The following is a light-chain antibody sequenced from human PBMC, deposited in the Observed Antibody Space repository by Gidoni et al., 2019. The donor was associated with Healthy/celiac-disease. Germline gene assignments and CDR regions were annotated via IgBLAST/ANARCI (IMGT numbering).Light chain of an antibody. CDR2: ENN. CDR1: SSNIGNNY. Sequence: QPVLTQPPSVSAAPGQKVTISCSGSSSNIGNNYVSWYQQLPGTAPKLLIYENNKRPSGIPDRCSGAKSGTSATLGITGLQTGDEADYYCGTWDSSLSAGVFGGGTKLTVL. V-gene: IGLV1-51*02. CDR3: GTWDSSLSAGV. J-gene: IGLJ2*01.